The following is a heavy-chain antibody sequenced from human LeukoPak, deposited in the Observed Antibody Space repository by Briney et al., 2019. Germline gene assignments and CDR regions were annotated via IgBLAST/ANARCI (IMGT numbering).Heavy chain of an antibody. CDR2: ISGYNGNT. CDR3: AREVGAENYYYYYMDV. Sequence: GASVKVSCKASGYTFASYGINWVRQAPGQGLEWMGWISGYNGNTNYVQKFQGRVTMTTDTSTSTAYMELRSLRSDDTAVYYCAREVGAENYYYYYMDVWGKGTTVTVSS. V-gene: IGHV1-18*01. D-gene: IGHD1-26*01. CDR1: GYTFASYG. J-gene: IGHJ6*03.